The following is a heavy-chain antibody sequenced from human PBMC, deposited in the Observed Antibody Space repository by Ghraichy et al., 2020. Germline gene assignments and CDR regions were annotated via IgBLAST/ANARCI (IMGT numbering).Heavy chain of an antibody. CDR2: ISTISDTI. D-gene: IGHD2-15*01. J-gene: IGHJ5*02. V-gene: IGHV3-48*02. CDR3: ARDLTCCSGRSCSGWFDP. CDR1: GFTFSAYD. Sequence: LTCAASGFTFSAYDMNWVRQAPGKGLEWISYISTISDTIYYEDSVKGRFTISRDNAKNSVFLQINSLRDEDTAVYYCARDLTCCSGRSCSGWFDPWGQGTLVTVSS.